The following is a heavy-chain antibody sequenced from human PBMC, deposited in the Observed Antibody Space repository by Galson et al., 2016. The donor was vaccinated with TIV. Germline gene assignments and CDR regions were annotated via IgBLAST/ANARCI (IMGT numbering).Heavy chain of an antibody. Sequence: SLRLSCAASGFTFGSYGMHWVRQAPGKGLEWVAFISYDGSEQEYADSVKGRFTISRDRSKNALYLQMRSLRVEDTAVYYCARVFESYAFDIWGHGTMVTVSS. CDR3: ARVFESYAFDI. J-gene: IGHJ3*02. CDR2: ISYDGSEQ. D-gene: IGHD2-21*01. CDR1: GFTFGSYG. V-gene: IGHV3-30*03.